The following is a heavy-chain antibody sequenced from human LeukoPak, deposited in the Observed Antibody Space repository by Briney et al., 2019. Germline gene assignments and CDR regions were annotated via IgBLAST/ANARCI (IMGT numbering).Heavy chain of an antibody. V-gene: IGHV4-59*01. CDR2: IYYGGST. CDR1: GGSISSYY. D-gene: IGHD7-27*01. Sequence: SETPSLTCTVSGGSISSYYWSWIRQPPGKGLEWIGYIYYGGSTNYNPSLNSRVTISVDTSKNQFSLKLSSVTAADTAVYYCARAPFLTGDLRDWGQGTLVTVSS. J-gene: IGHJ4*02. CDR3: ARAPFLTGDLRD.